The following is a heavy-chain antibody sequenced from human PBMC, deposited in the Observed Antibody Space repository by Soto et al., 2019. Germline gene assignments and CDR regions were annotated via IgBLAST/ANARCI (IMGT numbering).Heavy chain of an antibody. CDR1: GLDFNRYW. D-gene: IGHD5-12*01. CDR3: ASRDGFDLDY. CDR2: IKQDGSEK. J-gene: IGHJ4*02. Sequence: PGGSLRLSCAASGLDFNRYWMSWVRQAPGKGLEWVANIKQDGSEKNYLDSVEGRFTISRDDAKNLLYLEMSSLRADDSAVYYCASRDGFDLDYWGQGTLVTVSS. V-gene: IGHV3-7*01.